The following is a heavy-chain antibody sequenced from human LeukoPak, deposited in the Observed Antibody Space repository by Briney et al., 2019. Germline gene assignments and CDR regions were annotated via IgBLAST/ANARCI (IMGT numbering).Heavy chain of an antibody. J-gene: IGHJ4*02. V-gene: IGHV1-8*03. CDR1: GYTFTSYD. Sequence: ASVKVSCKASGYTFTSYDINWVRQATGQGLEWMGWMNPNSGNTGYAQKFQGRVTITRNTSISTAYMELSSLRSEDTAVYYCARGKLYTAMVDYWGQGTLVTVSS. D-gene: IGHD5-18*01. CDR2: MNPNSGNT. CDR3: ARGKLYTAMVDY.